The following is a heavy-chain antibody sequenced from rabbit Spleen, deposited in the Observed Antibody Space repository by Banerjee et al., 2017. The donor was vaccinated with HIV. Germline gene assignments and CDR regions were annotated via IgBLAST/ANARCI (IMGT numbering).Heavy chain of an antibody. D-gene: IGHD1-1*01. V-gene: IGHV1S45*01. CDR1: GFTISSSYW. J-gene: IGHJ4*01. CDR3: ARDLVAVIGWNFSL. CDR2: MDVGSSGST. Sequence: EESGGDLVKPEGSLTLTCTASGFTISSSYWICWVRQAPGKGLEWIACMDVGSSGSTYYANWAKGRFTISKTSSTTVTLQMTSLTAADTATYFCARDLVAVIGWNFSLWGPGTLVTVS.